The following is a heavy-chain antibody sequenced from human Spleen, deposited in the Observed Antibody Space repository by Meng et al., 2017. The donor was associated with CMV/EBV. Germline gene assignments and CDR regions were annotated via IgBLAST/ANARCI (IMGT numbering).Heavy chain of an antibody. CDR1: TFSDYA. J-gene: IGHJ1*01. Sequence: TFSDYAVAWVRQAPGQGLEWMGEFIPAFGTTEYAQNFEGRITILTDESTSTADMELRSLRSEDTAVYFCARGPKVTVGGVIIWPLEHWGQGTLVTVSS. D-gene: IGHD3-16*02. CDR2: FIPAFGTT. V-gene: IGHV1-69*05. CDR3: ARGPKVTVGGVIIWPLEH.